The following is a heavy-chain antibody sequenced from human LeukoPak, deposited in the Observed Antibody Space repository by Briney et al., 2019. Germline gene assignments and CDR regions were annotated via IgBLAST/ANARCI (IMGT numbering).Heavy chain of an antibody. D-gene: IGHD3-10*01. J-gene: IGHJ3*02. CDR2: IFPSDSQT. CDR3: ARPEGIGRAFDI. V-gene: IGHV5-51*01. CDR1: AYSFSGYW. Sequence: GESLKISCRGSAYSFSGYWIAWVRQMPGKGLEWMGIIFPSDSQTRYSPSFQGQVTISADKPISTAYLQWSSLKASDTAMYYCARPEGIGRAFDIWGQGTMVTVSS.